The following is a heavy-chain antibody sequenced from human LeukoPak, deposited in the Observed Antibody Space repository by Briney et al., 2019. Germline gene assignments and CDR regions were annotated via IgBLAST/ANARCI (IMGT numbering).Heavy chain of an antibody. Sequence: GGSLRLSCAASGFTFSSYGMSWVRQAPGKGLEWVSAISGSGGSTYYADSVKGRFTISRDNSKNTLYLQMNSLRAEDTAVYYCAKDRSLTVTTTPGWFDPWGQGTLVTVSS. V-gene: IGHV3-23*01. D-gene: IGHD4-11*01. CDR1: GFTFSSYG. CDR2: ISGSGGST. J-gene: IGHJ5*02. CDR3: AKDRSLTVTTTPGWFDP.